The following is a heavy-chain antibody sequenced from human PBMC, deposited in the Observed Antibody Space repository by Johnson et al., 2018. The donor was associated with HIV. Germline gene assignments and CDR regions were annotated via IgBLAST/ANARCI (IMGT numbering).Heavy chain of an antibody. V-gene: IGHV3-30*18. D-gene: IGHD1-14*01. CDR3: AKPRGVRNHAFDI. J-gene: IGHJ3*02. CDR1: GFTFSRYG. Sequence: VQLVESGGGVVQPGRSLRLSCAASGFTFSRYGMQWVRQAPGKGLECVAVISSDGSNEYYADSVKGRFTLSRDNPKNTLYLQMNTLRAEDTAVYYCAKPRGVRNHAFDIWGQGTMVTVSS. CDR2: ISSDGSNE.